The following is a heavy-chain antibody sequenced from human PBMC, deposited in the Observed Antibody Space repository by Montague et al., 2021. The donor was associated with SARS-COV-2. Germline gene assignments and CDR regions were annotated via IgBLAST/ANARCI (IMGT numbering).Heavy chain of an antibody. V-gene: IGHV3-48*03. J-gene: IGHJ4*02. Sequence: SLRLSCAASGFTFSYYDMNWVRQAPGKGPEWISYISTSAYTTSYAGSVKGRFTISRDNGKNSLYLQMNSLRVEDTAVYYCTRDYRSVVGDGLDIWGQGTLVTVSP. CDR3: TRDYRSVVGDGLDI. CDR2: ISTSAYTT. D-gene: IGHD5-24*01. CDR1: GFTFSYYD.